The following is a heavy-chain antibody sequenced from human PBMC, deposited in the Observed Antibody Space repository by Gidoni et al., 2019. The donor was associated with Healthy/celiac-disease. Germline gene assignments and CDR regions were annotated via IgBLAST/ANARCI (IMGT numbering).Heavy chain of an antibody. CDR2: IYHSGST. Sequence: QVQLQESGPGLVKPSETLSLTCTVSGYSISSGYYWGWIRQPPGKGLEWIGSIYHSGSTYYNPSLKSRVTISVDTSKNQFSLKLSSVTAADTAVYYCARDISERSGYYTRDYWGQGTLVTVSS. CDR3: ARDISERSGYYTRDY. CDR1: GYSISSGYY. D-gene: IGHD3-3*01. V-gene: IGHV4-38-2*02. J-gene: IGHJ4*02.